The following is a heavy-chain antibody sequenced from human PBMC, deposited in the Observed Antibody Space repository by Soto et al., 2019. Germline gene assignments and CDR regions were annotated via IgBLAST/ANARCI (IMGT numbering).Heavy chain of an antibody. J-gene: IGHJ6*02. CDR1: GGSISSGGYY. CDR3: ARDGTPARIRHYGMDV. CDR2: IYYSGST. Sequence: SETLSLTCTVSGGSISSGGYYWSWVRQDRGKGLEGIGYIYYSGSTHYNPALRSRVTISVDKSKNHVYLKLSSVTAAATAVYYCARDGTPARIRHYGMDVWGQGTTVTVSS. V-gene: IGHV4-31*03.